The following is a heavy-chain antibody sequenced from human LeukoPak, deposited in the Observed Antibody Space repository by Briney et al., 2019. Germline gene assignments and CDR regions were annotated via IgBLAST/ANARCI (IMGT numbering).Heavy chain of an antibody. CDR1: GFTFDDYA. D-gene: IGHD2-8*01. J-gene: IGHJ3*02. Sequence: GGSLRLSCAASGFTFDDYAMHWVRQAPGKGLEWVSGISWNSGSIGYADSVKGRFTISKDNAKNSLYLQMNSLRAEDTALYYCAKEYAGEAFDIWGQGTMVTVSS. CDR3: AKEYAGEAFDI. V-gene: IGHV3-9*01. CDR2: ISWNSGSI.